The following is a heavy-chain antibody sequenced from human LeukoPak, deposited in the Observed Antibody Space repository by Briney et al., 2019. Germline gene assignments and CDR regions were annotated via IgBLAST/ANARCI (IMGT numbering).Heavy chain of an antibody. Sequence: GESLKISCKGSGYSFTSYWIGWVRLMPGKGLERMGIIYPGDSDTRYSPSFQGQVTISADKSISTAYLQWSSLKASDTAMYYCARRRGSGSYSSTHFDYWGQGTLVTVSS. CDR1: GYSFTSYW. CDR2: IYPGDSDT. V-gene: IGHV5-51*01. J-gene: IGHJ4*02. CDR3: ARRRGSGSYSSTHFDY. D-gene: IGHD3-10*01.